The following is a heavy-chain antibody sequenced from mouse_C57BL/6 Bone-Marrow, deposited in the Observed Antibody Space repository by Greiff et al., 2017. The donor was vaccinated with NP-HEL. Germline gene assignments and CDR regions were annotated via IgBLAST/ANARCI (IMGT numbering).Heavy chain of an antibody. V-gene: IGHV1-39*01. Sequence: EVQLQESGPELVKPGASVKISCKASGYSFTDYNMNWVKQSNGKSLEWIGVINPNYGTTSYNQKFKGKATLTVDQSSSTAYMQLNSLTSDDSAVYSSPRGRFITTVDYFDSWGPGTTLTVSS. J-gene: IGHJ2*01. D-gene: IGHD1-1*01. CDR3: PRGRFITTVDYFDS. CDR1: GYSFTDYN. CDR2: INPNYGTT.